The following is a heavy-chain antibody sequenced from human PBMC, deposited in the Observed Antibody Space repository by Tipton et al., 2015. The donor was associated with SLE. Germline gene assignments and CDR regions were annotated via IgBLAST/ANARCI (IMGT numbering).Heavy chain of an antibody. CDR1: GGSIISGGYY. Sequence: TLSLTCTVSGGSIISGGYYWSWIRQHPGKGLEWIAHIFYNGNTYYNPSLKSRVTISVDTSKNQFSLKLSSVTAADTAVYYCARGAGIAAAATRFDYWGQGTLVTVSS. J-gene: IGHJ4*02. D-gene: IGHD6-13*01. CDR3: ARGAGIAAAATRFDY. V-gene: IGHV4-31*03. CDR2: IFYNGNT.